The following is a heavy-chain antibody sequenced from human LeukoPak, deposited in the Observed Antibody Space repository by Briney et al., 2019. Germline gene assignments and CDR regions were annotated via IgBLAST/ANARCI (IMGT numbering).Heavy chain of an antibody. V-gene: IGHV3-43D*03. D-gene: IGHD1-26*01. CDR1: GFTFDDYA. CDR2: ISWDGGST. CDR3: ASWGEGALDN. J-gene: IGHJ4*02. Sequence: GGSLRLSCAASGFTFDDYAMHWVRQAPGKGLEWVSLISWDGGSTYYADSVKGRFTISRDNSKNSLYLQMNSLRVEDTGVYYCASWGEGALDNWGQGTLVTVSS.